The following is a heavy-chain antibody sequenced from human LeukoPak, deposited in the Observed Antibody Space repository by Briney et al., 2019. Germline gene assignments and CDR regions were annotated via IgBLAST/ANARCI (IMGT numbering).Heavy chain of an antibody. J-gene: IGHJ4*02. Sequence: PGGSLRLSCAASGFTFSSYWMHWVRRAPGKGLVWVSRINGGGSSTNYADSVKGRFTISRDNAKNTLYLQMNSLRGEDTAVYYCARGPSSNWGDFDYWGQGTLVIVSS. CDR2: INGGGSST. D-gene: IGHD7-27*01. CDR3: ARGPSSNWGDFDY. CDR1: GFTFSSYW. V-gene: IGHV3-74*01.